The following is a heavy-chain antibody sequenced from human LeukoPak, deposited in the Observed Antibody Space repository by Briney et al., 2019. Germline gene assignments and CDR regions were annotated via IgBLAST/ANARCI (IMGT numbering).Heavy chain of an antibody. D-gene: IGHD6-13*01. CDR1: GFTFSNYA. V-gene: IGHV3-48*01. Sequence: GGSLRLSCAASGFTFSNYAMHWVRQAPGKGLEWVSYISNTGNALNYADSVKGRFTISRDNAKNSLYLQMNSLRAEDTAVYYCARPAPGSYSTFDYWGPGTLVTVSS. J-gene: IGHJ4*02. CDR2: ISNTGNAL. CDR3: ARPAPGSYSTFDY.